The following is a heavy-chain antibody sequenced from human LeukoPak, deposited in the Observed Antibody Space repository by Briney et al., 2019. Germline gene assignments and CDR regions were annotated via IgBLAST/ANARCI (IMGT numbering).Heavy chain of an antibody. J-gene: IGHJ4*02. CDR1: GYIFTSYG. V-gene: IGHV1-18*01. D-gene: IGHD6-19*01. CDR3: ARAKYSSGWYELDY. CDR2: ISAYNGNT. Sequence: ASVKVSCKASGYIFTSYGISWVRQAPGQGLEWMGWISAYNGNTNYAQKLQGRVTMTTDTSTSTAYMELRSLRSDDTAVYYCARAKYSSGWYELDYWGQGTLVTVSS.